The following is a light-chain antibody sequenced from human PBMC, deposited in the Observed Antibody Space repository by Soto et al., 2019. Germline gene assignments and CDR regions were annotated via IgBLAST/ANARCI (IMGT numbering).Light chain of an antibody. CDR1: QSVSSN. CDR3: QQRSNWPPIT. V-gene: IGKV3-15*01. Sequence: EIVMTQSPATLSVSPGERATLSCRASQSVSSNLAWYQQKPGQAPRLLIYGASTRATGIPARFSGSGSGTEFTLTISSLEPEDLAVYYCQQRSNWPPITFGQGTRLEIK. CDR2: GAS. J-gene: IGKJ5*01.